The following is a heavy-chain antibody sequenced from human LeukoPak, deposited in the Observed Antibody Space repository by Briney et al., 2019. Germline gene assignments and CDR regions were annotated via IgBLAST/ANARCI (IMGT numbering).Heavy chain of an antibody. CDR1: GGSISSYY. J-gene: IGHJ6*03. Sequence: SETLSLTCTVSGGSISSYYWSWIRQPPGKGLEWIGYIYYSGSTNYNPSLKSRVTISVDTSKNQFSLKLSSVTAADTAVYYCARVGNYYYYYMDVWGKGTTVTISS. CDR2: IYYSGST. V-gene: IGHV4-59*01. CDR3: ARVGNYYYYYMDV.